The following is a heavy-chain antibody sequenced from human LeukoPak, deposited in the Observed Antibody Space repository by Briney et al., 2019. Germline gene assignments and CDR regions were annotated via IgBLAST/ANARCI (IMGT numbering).Heavy chain of an antibody. V-gene: IGHV1-69*06. CDR2: IIPIFGTA. J-gene: IGHJ2*01. CDR1: GGTFSSYA. D-gene: IGHD6-19*01. Sequence: SVKVSCKASGGTFSSYAISWVRQAPGQGLEWMGGIIPIFGTANYAQKFQGRVTITADKSTSTAYMELSSLRSEDTAVYYCASRAVAGTQLYWYFDLWGRGTLVTVSS. CDR3: ASRAVAGTQLYWYFDL.